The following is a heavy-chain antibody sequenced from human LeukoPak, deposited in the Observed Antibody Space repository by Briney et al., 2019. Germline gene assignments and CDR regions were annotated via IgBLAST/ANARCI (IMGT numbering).Heavy chain of an antibody. CDR2: ISYDGSNK. D-gene: IGHD4-23*01. CDR3: ARDPDDYGGNSRGVDY. J-gene: IGHJ4*02. Sequence: GGSLRLSCAASGFTFSSYAMHWVRQAPGKGLEWVAVISYDGSNKYYADSVKGRFTISRDNAKNSLYLQMNSLRAEDTAVYYCARDPDDYGGNSRGVDYWGQGTLVTVSS. CDR1: GFTFSSYA. V-gene: IGHV3-30*04.